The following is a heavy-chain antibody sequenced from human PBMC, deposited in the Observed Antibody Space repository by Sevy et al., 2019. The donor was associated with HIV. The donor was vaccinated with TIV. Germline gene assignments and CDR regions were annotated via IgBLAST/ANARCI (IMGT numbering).Heavy chain of an antibody. CDR3: ARDPRLYGDYLLAYFDY. V-gene: IGHV3-33*01. CDR1: GFTPSTYG. Sequence: GGSLRLSCAASGFTPSTYGIHWVRQVPGKGLEWMAVIYYDGTNKHYADSVKGRFTISRDSSRNTVFLQMDSLRAEDTGVYYCARDPRLYGDYLLAYFDYWGQGTLVTVSS. D-gene: IGHD4-17*01. CDR2: IYYDGTNK. J-gene: IGHJ4*02.